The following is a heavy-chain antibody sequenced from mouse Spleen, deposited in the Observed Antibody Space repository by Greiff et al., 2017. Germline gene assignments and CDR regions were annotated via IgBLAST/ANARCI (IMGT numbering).Heavy chain of an antibody. CDR1: GFTFSDYG. J-gene: IGHJ4*01. CDR3: AVTGTEAMDD. Sequence: EVQLVESGGGLVKLGGSLKLSCAASGFTFSDYGMHWVRQAPEKGLEWVAYISSGSSTIYYADTVKGRFTISRDNAKNTLFLQMTSLRSEDTAMYYCAVTGTEAMDDWGQGTSVTVSS. D-gene: IGHD4-1*01. V-gene: IGHV5-17*01. CDR2: ISSGSSTI.